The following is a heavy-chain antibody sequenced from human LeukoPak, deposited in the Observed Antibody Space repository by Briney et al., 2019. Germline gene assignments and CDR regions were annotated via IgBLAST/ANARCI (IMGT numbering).Heavy chain of an antibody. J-gene: IGHJ4*02. CDR3: ARIPYSRTDSSGYYSVFYYFDY. V-gene: IGHV3-7*01. D-gene: IGHD3-22*01. CDR2: IKQDGSEK. CDR1: GFTFSSYW. Sequence: GGSLRLSCAASGFTFSSYWMSWVRQAPGKGLEWVANIKQDGSEKYYVDSVKGRFTISRDNAKNSLYLQMNSLRAEDTAVYYCARIPYSRTDSSGYYSVFYYFDYWGQGTLVIVSS.